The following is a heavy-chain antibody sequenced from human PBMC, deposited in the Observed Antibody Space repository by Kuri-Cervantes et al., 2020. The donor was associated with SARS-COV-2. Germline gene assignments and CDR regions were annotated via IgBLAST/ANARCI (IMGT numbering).Heavy chain of an antibody. J-gene: IGHJ3*02. Sequence: SGPTLVKPTQTLTLTCTFSGFSLSTSGVGVGWIRQPPGKALEWLALIYWNDDKRYSPSLKSRLTITQDTSKNQVVLTMTNMDPVDTATYYCARKVVVDAFDIWGQGTMVTVSS. CDR3: ARKVVVDAFDI. V-gene: IGHV2-5*01. D-gene: IGHD3-22*01. CDR1: GFSLSTSGVG. CDR2: IYWNDDK.